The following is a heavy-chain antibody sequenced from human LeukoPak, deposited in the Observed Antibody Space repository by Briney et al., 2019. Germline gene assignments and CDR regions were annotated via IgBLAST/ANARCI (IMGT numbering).Heavy chain of an antibody. J-gene: IGHJ5*02. D-gene: IGHD6-25*01. Sequence: SETLSLTCTVSGVSINNYCWSWIRQPPGKGLEWIGYIHYSGSTNYNPSLKSRVTISVDTSKNQFSLKLSSVTAADTAVYYCARGIAAGNWFDPWGQGTLVTVSS. CDR3: ARGIAAGNWFDP. CDR1: GVSINNYC. CDR2: IHYSGST. V-gene: IGHV4-59*12.